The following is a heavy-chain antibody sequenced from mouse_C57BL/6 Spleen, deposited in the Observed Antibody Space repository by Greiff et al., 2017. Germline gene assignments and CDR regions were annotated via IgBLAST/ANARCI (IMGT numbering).Heavy chain of an antibody. J-gene: IGHJ1*03. Sequence: QVQLQQSGPELVKPGASVKISCKASGYAFSSSWMNWVKQRPGKGLEWIGRIYPGDGDTNYNGKFKGKATLTADKSSSTAYMQLSSLTSEDSAVYFCARSDCGSSYWYFDVWGTGTTVTVSS. CDR2: IYPGDGDT. V-gene: IGHV1-82*01. D-gene: IGHD1-1*01. CDR1: GYAFSSSW. CDR3: ARSDCGSSYWYFDV.